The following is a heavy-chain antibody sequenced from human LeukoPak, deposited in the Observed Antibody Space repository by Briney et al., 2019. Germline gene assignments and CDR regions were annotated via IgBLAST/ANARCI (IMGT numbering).Heavy chain of an antibody. CDR2: IYSDGTT. CDR1: AFTVNNKY. D-gene: IGHD3-9*01. J-gene: IGHJ4*02. V-gene: IGHV3-53*01. Sequence: GGSLRLSCADSAFTVNNKYMSWVRQAPGQGLEWVSVIYSDGTTYYADSVQGRFTISTDNPRNTLYLQMTSLRAEDTALYYCARGGAYDTHGVLDYWGQGALVTVSS. CDR3: ARGGAYDTHGVLDY.